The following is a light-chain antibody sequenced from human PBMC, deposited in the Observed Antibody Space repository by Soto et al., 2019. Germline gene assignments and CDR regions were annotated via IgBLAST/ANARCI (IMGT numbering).Light chain of an antibody. CDR1: QSVSSSY. Sequence: EIVLTQSPGTLSLSPGERATLSCRASQSVSSSYLAWYKQKPGQAPRLLIYGALSRATGIPDRFSGSGPWTDFTLRISRLEPEDFAVYYCQQCGSSPWTFGKGTKVEIK. J-gene: IGKJ1*01. CDR3: QQCGSSPWT. CDR2: GAL. V-gene: IGKV3-20*01.